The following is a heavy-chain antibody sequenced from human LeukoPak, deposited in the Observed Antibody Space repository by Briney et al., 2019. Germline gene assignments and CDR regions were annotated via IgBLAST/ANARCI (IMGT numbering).Heavy chain of an antibody. CDR1: GFTFSSYE. V-gene: IGHV3-48*03. Sequence: GGSLRLSCAASGFTFSSYEMNWVRQAPGKGLEWVSYISSSGSTIYYADSVKGRFTISRDNAKNTLYLQMNSLRAEDTAVYYCAKLIAAADHNWFDPWGQGTLVTVSS. CDR2: ISSSGSTI. J-gene: IGHJ5*02. CDR3: AKLIAAADHNWFDP. D-gene: IGHD6-13*01.